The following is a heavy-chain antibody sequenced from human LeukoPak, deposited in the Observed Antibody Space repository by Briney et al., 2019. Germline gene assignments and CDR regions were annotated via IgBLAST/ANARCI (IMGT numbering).Heavy chain of an antibody. D-gene: IGHD4-17*01. CDR3: ARAGDYDY. CDR1: GFTFSSYS. V-gene: IGHV3-21*01. CDR2: ITSTSSYR. Sequence: GGSLRLSCAASGFTFSSYSMNWVRQAPGKGLDWVSSITSTSSYRYYADSVKGRFTISRDNAKKSLYLQMNGLRAEDTAAYYCARAGDYDYWGQGTLVTVSS. J-gene: IGHJ4*02.